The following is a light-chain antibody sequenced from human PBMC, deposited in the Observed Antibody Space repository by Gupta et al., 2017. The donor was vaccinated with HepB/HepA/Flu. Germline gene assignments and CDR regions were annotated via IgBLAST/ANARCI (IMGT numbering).Light chain of an antibody. Sequence: SSELTLPAAVSVALGQTVRITCQGDSLRIYYASWYQQKPGQAPVLVIYGKNNRPSGMPDRFSGSSSGNTASLTITGAQAEDEADYYCNSRDSSGNHVVFGGGTKLTVL. V-gene: IGLV3-19*01. J-gene: IGLJ2*01. CDR1: SLRIYY. CDR2: GKN. CDR3: NSRDSSGNHVV.